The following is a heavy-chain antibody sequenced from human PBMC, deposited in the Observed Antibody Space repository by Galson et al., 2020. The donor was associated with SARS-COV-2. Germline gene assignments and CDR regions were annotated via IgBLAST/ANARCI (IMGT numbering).Heavy chain of an antibody. V-gene: IGHV3-23*01. CDR2: ISGSGGST. D-gene: IGHD6-19*01. CDR1: GFTFSSYA. Sequence: GESLKISCAASGFTFSSYAMSWVRQAPGKGLEWVSAISGSGGSTYYADSVKGRFTISRDNSKNTLYLQMNSLRAEDTAVYYCAKGVSGWYASGDAFDIWGQGTMVTVSS. CDR3: AKGVSGWYASGDAFDI. J-gene: IGHJ3*02.